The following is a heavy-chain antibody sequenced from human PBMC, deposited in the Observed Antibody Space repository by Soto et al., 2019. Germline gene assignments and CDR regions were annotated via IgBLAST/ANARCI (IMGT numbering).Heavy chain of an antibody. Sequence: QVQLVQSGAEVKKPGSSVKVSCKASGGTFSSYAISWVRQAPGQGLEWMGGIIPIFGTANYAQKFQGRVTITADESTSTAYMELSSLRSEDTAVYYCARSKYCSSTSCYTTGGYYYGMDVWGQGTTVTVSS. J-gene: IGHJ6*02. CDR1: GGTFSSYA. D-gene: IGHD2-2*02. V-gene: IGHV1-69*01. CDR3: ARSKYCSSTSCYTTGGYYYGMDV. CDR2: IIPIFGTA.